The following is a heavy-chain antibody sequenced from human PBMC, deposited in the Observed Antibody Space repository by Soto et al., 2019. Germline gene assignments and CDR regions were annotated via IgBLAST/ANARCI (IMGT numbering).Heavy chain of an antibody. V-gene: IGHV3-23*01. D-gene: IGHD6-19*01. CDR1: GFTFSNCA. CDR3: AKDIGGGWYHFDY. J-gene: IGHJ4*02. CDR2: ISGSDLST. Sequence: GGSLRLSCAASGFTFSNCAMSWVRQAPGKGLEWVSTISGSDLSTYYADSVKGRFTISRDNSKNTLYLQMNSLRAEDTALYYCAKDIGGGWYHFDYWGQGTLVTVSS.